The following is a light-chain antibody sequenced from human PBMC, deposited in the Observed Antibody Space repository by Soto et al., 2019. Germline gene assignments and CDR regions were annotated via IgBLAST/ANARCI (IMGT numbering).Light chain of an antibody. V-gene: IGKV1-27*01. J-gene: IGKJ4*01. CDR2: AAS. CDR1: QGIKNY. Sequence: DIQVTQHPSSLSASVGDRVTITCRASQGIKNYLAWYQQKPGETPKRLIYAASTLESGIPPRFSGSGSGTDFTLTINNLQPEDVATYYCQRSYNAPFTFGGGTKVEIK. CDR3: QRSYNAPFT.